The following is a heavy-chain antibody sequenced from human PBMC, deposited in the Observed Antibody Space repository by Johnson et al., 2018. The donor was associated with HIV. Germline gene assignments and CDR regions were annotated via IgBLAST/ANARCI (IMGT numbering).Heavy chain of an antibody. D-gene: IGHD6-13*01. Sequence: QVQLVESGGGVVQPGRSLRLSCAASGFTFSSYAMHWVRQAPGKGLEWVAVISYDGSNKYYADSVKGRFPISRDNSKNTLYLQRNSLRAEDTAVYYCARERGRIAADAFDIWGQGTMVTVSS. CDR1: GFTFSSYA. J-gene: IGHJ3*02. CDR3: ARERGRIAADAFDI. V-gene: IGHV3-30*04. CDR2: ISYDGSNK.